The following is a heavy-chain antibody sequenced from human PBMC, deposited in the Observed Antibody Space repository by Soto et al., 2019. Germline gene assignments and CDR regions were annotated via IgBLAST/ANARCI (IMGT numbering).Heavy chain of an antibody. Sequence: GESLKISCKGSGYSFTSYWIGWVRQMPGKGLEWMGIIYPGDSDTRYSPSFQGQVTISADKSISTAYLQWSSLKASDTAMYYCARPMKGGDYYYGMDVWGQGTTATVSS. J-gene: IGHJ6*02. V-gene: IGHV5-51*01. D-gene: IGHD1-26*01. CDR1: GYSFTSYW. CDR2: IYPGDSDT. CDR3: ARPMKGGDYYYGMDV.